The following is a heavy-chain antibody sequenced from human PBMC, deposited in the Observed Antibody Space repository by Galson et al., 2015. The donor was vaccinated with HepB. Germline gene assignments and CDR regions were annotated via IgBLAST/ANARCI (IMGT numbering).Heavy chain of an antibody. D-gene: IGHD2-2*01. CDR3: TTPASDVVPAASDYYYYYGMDV. CDR2: IKSRTDGGTT. J-gene: IGHJ6*02. V-gene: IGHV3-15*07. CDR1: GFTFSNAW. Sequence: SLRLSCAASGFTFSNAWMNWVRQAPGKGLEWVGRIKSRTDGGTTDYAAPVKGRFTISRDDSKNTLYLQMNSLKTEDTAVYYCTTPASDVVPAASDYYYYYGMDVWGQGTTVTVSS.